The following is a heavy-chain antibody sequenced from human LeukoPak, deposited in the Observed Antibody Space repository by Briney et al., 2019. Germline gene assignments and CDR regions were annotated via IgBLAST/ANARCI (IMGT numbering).Heavy chain of an antibody. CDR1: GFTFANYA. D-gene: IGHD5-24*01. J-gene: IGHJ3*02. CDR3: AKKRDAFDI. CDR2: PTDSGGTT. V-gene: IGHV3-23*01. Sequence: GGSLRLSCVASGFTFANYAMGWLRQAPGRRPEWVSSPTDSGGTTYYVDSVKGRFAISRDNSKNTLYLHMNSLRAEDTAVYYCAKKRDAFDIWGQGTVVTVSS.